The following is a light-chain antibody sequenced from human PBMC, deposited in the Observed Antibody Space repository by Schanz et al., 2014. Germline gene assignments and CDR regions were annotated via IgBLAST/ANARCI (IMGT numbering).Light chain of an antibody. CDR2: GAS. V-gene: IGKV3-20*01. J-gene: IGKJ1*01. CDR3: QQYGSSPWT. CDR1: QSVSSSY. Sequence: EIVLTQSPATLSLSPGEGATLSCRASQSVSSSYLAWYQQKPGQAPRLLIYGASTRATGIPDRFSGSGSGTEFSLTISRLEPEDFALYYCQQYGSSPWTFGQGTKVEIK.